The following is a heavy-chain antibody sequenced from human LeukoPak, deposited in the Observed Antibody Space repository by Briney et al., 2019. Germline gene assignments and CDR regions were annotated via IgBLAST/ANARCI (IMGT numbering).Heavy chain of an antibody. CDR2: ITVASGNT. Sequence: GASVKVSCKTLGYTFITSFIYWVRQAPGQRLEWLGWITVASGNTRYSENLQGRVTLTRDTSANTAYMELRNLKSEDTAVYYCVGGSLGFWGQGTLVTVSP. J-gene: IGHJ4*02. CDR1: GYTFITSF. V-gene: IGHV1-3*01. CDR3: VGGSLGF.